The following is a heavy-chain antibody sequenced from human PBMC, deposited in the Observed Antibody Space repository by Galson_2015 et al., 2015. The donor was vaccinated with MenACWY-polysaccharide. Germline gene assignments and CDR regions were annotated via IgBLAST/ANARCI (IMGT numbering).Heavy chain of an antibody. CDR2: IVDSGGAS. V-gene: IGHV3-23*01. Sequence: SLRLSCAASGFTFSSYALSWVRQAPGKGLEWVSGIVDSGGASYYPGYPGSVKGRFTISRDNAKNSLYLQMNSLRAEDTALYYCAKDGGYYDSSGYRVPGFDYWGQGTLVTVSS. CDR3: AKDGGYYDSSGYRVPGFDY. D-gene: IGHD3-22*01. CDR1: GFTFSSYA. J-gene: IGHJ4*02.